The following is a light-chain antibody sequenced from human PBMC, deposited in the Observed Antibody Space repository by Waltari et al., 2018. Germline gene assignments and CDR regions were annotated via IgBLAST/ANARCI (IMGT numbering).Light chain of an antibody. CDR3: QQYDSHPIT. CDR1: QGVKNY. J-gene: IGKJ5*01. V-gene: IGKV1-16*01. Sequence: DVQLTQYPSSLSAAIGDRVIITCRASQGVKNYLAWIQQKPGQGPQSLIYAASSLQPAVPSRFSASGSGTEFTLTINSLQPEDSATYYCQQYDSHPITFGQGTRLEIK. CDR2: AAS.